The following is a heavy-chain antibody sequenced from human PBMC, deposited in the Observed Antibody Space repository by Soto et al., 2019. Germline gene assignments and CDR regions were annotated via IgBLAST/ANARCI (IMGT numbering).Heavy chain of an antibody. CDR3: AIDGSGTYYYPGY. Sequence: QVQLVQSGAEVKKPGSSVKVSCKASGGTFSSYTISWVRQAPGQGLEWMRRIIPILGIPNYAKKFQGRVTITADKSTSPAYMELSSLRSEDTAVYYWAIDGSGTYYYPGYWGQGTLVTVSS. J-gene: IGHJ4*02. V-gene: IGHV1-69*02. D-gene: IGHD3-10*01. CDR1: GGTFSSYT. CDR2: IIPILGIP.